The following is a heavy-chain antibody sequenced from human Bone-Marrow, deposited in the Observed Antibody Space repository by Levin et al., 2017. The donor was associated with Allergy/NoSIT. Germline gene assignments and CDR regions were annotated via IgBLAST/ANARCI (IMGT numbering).Heavy chain of an antibody. CDR1: GFTFNTYP. J-gene: IGHJ6*03. V-gene: IGHV3-48*01. D-gene: IGHD6-13*01. CDR2: ISSGSATI. CDR3: ARGQETSSWYYYFHYYLDV. Sequence: GESLKISCSASGFTFNTYPMNWVRQAPGKGLEWLSYISSGSATIYYADSVKGRFTISRDNAKNSLYLQLNSLRAEDTAVYYCARGQETSSWYYYFHYYLDVWGKGTTVTVSS.